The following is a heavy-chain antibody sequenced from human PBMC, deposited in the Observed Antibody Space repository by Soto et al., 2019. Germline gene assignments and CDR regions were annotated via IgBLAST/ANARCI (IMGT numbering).Heavy chain of an antibody. CDR1: GFTFSNFV. V-gene: IGHV3-23*01. CDR3: LVPLVQHYYTRDV. J-gene: IGHJ6*04. D-gene: IGHD1-1*01. CDR2: ITGSGGRA. Sequence: PWGTLVLSFAASGFTFSNFVMSWVRHIPGKGLHWVSGITGSGGRAYYADSVKGRFTISRDNSRNTLYLQMSRLGAEDTARYHCLVPLVQHYYTRDVWCNGTTVTV.